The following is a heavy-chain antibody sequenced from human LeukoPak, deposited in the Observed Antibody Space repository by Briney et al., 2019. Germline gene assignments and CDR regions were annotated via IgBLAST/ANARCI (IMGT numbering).Heavy chain of an antibody. D-gene: IGHD6-19*01. Sequence: PGGSLRLSCAASGFTFSSYSMNWVRQAPGKGLEWVSSISSSSSYIYYADSVKGRFTISRDNAKNSLYLQMNSLRAEDTAVYYCARSGSSGWGNWFDPWGQGTLVTVSS. CDR3: ARSGSSGWGNWFDP. CDR2: ISSSSSYI. CDR1: GFTFSSYS. J-gene: IGHJ5*02. V-gene: IGHV3-21*01.